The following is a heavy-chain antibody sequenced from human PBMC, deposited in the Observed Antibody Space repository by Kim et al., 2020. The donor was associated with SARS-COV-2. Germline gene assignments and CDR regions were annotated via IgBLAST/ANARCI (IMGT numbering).Heavy chain of an antibody. V-gene: IGHV4-31*03. CDR3: ARTDTIMVTLVRVVCAFDI. CDR1: GGSISSGGNY. D-gene: IGHD5-18*01. CDR2: IYYSGST. Sequence: SETLSLTCTVSGGSISSGGNYWSWIRQHPGKGLEWIGHIYYSGSTYYNPSLKSRVSISVDTSKNQFSLKLSSVTAADTAVYYCARTDTIMVTLVRVVCAFDIWGQGTMVTVSS. J-gene: IGHJ3*02.